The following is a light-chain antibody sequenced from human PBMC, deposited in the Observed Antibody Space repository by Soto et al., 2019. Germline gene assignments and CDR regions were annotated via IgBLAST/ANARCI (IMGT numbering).Light chain of an antibody. CDR1: SSNIGNNY. V-gene: IGLV1-47*02. J-gene: IGLJ3*02. CDR3: AAWDDSLSGRV. CDR2: SNN. Sequence: QSVLIQPPSASGTPGQRVTISCSGSSSNIGNNYVYWYQQVPGTAPKLLIYSNNQRPSGVPDRFSGSKSGTSASLAISGLRSEDEADYYCAAWDDSLSGRVFGGGTKVTVL.